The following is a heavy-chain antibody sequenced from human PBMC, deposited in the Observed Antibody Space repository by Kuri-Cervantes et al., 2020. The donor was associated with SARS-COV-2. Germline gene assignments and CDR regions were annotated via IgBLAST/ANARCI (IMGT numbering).Heavy chain of an antibody. CDR1: GYTFTGYD. CDR2: INPNSGGT. Sequence: ASVKVSCKASGYTFTGYDMHWARQAPGQGLEWMGRINPNSGGTNYAQKFQGRVTMTRDTSTSTAYMELSRLRSDDTAVYYCAREYYGSGSYAYWGQGTLVTVSS. J-gene: IGHJ4*02. CDR3: AREYYGSGSYAY. D-gene: IGHD3-10*01. V-gene: IGHV1-2*06.